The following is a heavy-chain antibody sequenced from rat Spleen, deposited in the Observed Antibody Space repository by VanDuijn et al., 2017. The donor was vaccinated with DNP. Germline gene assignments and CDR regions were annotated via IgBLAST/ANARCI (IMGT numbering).Heavy chain of an antibody. CDR3: AKRTEGIVTPFDY. J-gene: IGHJ2*01. V-gene: IGHV5-58*01. CDR1: GFTFSSYW. D-gene: IGHD1-11*01. Sequence: EVQLVETGGGLVQPGRSLKLSCVASGFTFSSYWMYWIRQAPGKGLEWVATINTDGGSTSYPDSVKGRFTISRDNAENTVYLQMNSLRSEDTATYYCAKRTEGIVTPFDYWGQGVMVTVSS. CDR2: INTDGGST.